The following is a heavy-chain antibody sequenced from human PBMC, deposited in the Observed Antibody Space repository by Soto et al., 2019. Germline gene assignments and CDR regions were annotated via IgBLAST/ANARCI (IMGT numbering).Heavy chain of an antibody. CDR3: ARALYGSGSYYRNWFDP. V-gene: IGHV3-13*01. CDR1: GFTFSSYD. D-gene: IGHD3-10*01. Sequence: EVQLVESGGGLVQPGGSLRLSCAASGFTFSSYDMHWVRQATGKGLEWVSAIGTAGDTYYPGSVKGRFTISRENAKNSLYLQMNSLRAEDTAVYYCARALYGSGSYYRNWFDPWGKGTLVTVSS. CDR2: IGTAGDT. J-gene: IGHJ5*02.